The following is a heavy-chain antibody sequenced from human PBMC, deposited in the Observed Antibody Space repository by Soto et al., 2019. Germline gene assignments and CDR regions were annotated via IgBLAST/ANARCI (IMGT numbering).Heavy chain of an antibody. CDR1: GFTFGDYA. CDR3: SNARGNTGAGSYYPLEY. J-gene: IGHJ4*02. V-gene: IGHV3-49*04. Sequence: GGSLRLSCTTSGFTFGDYAISWVRQAPGKGLEWVCLIRSKAFGGTTGYAASVKGRFTISRNDSKSVAYLEMNSLSTEDTAVYYCSNARGNTGAGSYYPLEYWGRGTLVTVSS. D-gene: IGHD3-10*01. CDR2: IRSKAFGGTT.